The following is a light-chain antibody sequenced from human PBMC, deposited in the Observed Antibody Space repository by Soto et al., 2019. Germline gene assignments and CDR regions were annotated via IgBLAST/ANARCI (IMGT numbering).Light chain of an antibody. V-gene: IGLV1-40*01. CDR3: QSYDTTLSGSV. CDR2: DNP. CDR1: SSNVGAGYD. Sequence: QSVLTQPPSVSGAPGQRVAISCTGSSSNVGAGYDVHWYQQLPGTAPKLLIYDNPSRPSGVPDRFSGSQSGTSASLAITGLQAEDEADYFCQSYDTTLSGSVFGGGTKLTVL. J-gene: IGLJ2*01.